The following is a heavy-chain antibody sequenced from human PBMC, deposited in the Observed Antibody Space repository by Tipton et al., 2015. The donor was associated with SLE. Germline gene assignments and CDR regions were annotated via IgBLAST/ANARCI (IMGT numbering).Heavy chain of an antibody. CDR3: ARQGQQLVRPYYYGMDV. D-gene: IGHD6-13*01. Sequence: LRLSCTVSGGSISSYHWSWIRQPPGKGLEWIGYIYYSGSTNYNPSLKSRVTISVDTSKNQFSLKLSSVTAADTAVYYCARQGQQLVRPYYYGMDVWGQGTTVTVSS. J-gene: IGHJ6*02. CDR2: IYYSGST. CDR1: GGSISSYH. V-gene: IGHV4-59*08.